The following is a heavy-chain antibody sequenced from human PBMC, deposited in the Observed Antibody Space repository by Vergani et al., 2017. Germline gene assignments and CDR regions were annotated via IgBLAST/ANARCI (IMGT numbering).Heavy chain of an antibody. CDR3: ARYDCSSSWYYYYYMDV. CDR2: ISSSSSYI. Sequence: EVQLVESGGGLVKPGGSLRLSCAASGFTFSSYSMNWVRQAPGKGLEWVSSISSSSSYIYYADSVKGRLTISRDNAKNSLYLQMNSLRAEDTAVYYCARYDCSSSWYYYYYMDVWGKGTTVTVSS. J-gene: IGHJ6*03. CDR1: GFTFSSYS. D-gene: IGHD6-13*01. V-gene: IGHV3-21*01.